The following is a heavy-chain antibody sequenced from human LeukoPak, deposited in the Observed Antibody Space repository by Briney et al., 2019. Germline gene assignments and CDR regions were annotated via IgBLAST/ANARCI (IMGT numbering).Heavy chain of an antibody. CDR2: INPNSGGT. V-gene: IGHV1-2*02. CDR3: ARESWGWTTPDY. CDR1: GYTFTGYY. D-gene: IGHD3/OR15-3a*01. Sequence: ASVKVSCKASGYTFTGYYMHWVRQAPGQGLEWIGWINPNSGGTNYAQKFQGRVTMTRDTSISTAYMELSRLTSDDTAVYYCARESWGWTTPDYWGQGTLVTVSS. J-gene: IGHJ4*02.